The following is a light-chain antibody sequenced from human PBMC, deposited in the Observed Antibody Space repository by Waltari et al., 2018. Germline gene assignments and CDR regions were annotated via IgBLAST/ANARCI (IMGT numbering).Light chain of an antibody. Sequence: QPVLTQPPSASGTPGQRVTISCSGSTSTIGRNYVYWYQQFPGTAPKLLVYRNNERPSGVPDRISGSKSGTSASLAISGLRSEDEADYYCATWDGSLTAWVFGGGTKVTVL. CDR1: TSTIGRNY. V-gene: IGLV1-47*01. CDR3: ATWDGSLTAWV. J-gene: IGLJ3*02. CDR2: RNN.